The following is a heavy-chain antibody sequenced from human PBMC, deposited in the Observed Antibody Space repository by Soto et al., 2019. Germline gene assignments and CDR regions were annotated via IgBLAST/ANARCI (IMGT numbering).Heavy chain of an antibody. D-gene: IGHD2-2*01. CDR2: IYHSGST. CDR1: GGSISSGGYS. CDR3: ARVPDR. V-gene: IGHV4-30-2*01. J-gene: IGHJ5*02. Sequence: SPETLSLTCAVSGGSISSGGYSWSWIRQPPGKGLEWIGYIYHSGSTYYNPSLKSRVTISVDRSKNQFSLKLSSVTAADTAVYYCARVPDRRGQGTLVTVSS.